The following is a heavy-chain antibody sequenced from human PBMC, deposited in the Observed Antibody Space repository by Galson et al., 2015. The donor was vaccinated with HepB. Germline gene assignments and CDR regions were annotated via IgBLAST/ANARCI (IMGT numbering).Heavy chain of an antibody. CDR1: GDSVSSNSTT. Sequence: CAISGDSVSSNSTTWNWIRQSPSRGLEWLGRTYYRSKWYNDYAVSVKSRITINPDTNKNQFSLHLNSVTPEDTAVYYCARDHTPPGRYSSGWYRYFDFWGQGTLVTVSS. CDR3: ARDHTPPGRYSSGWYRYFDF. V-gene: IGHV6-1*01. J-gene: IGHJ4*02. CDR2: TYYRSKWYN. D-gene: IGHD6-19*01.